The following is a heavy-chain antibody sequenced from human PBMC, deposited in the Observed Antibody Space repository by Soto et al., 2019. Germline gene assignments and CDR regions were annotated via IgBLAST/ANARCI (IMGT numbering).Heavy chain of an antibody. Sequence: GGSLRLSCAASGFTFSSYGMHWVRQAPGKGQEWEAVISYDGSNKYYADSVKGRFTISKDNSKNTLYLQMNSLRAEVTAVYYCANDGYSSGISHLDYWGQGTLVTVSS. D-gene: IGHD2-15*01. CDR3: ANDGYSSGISHLDY. J-gene: IGHJ4*02. CDR2: ISYDGSNK. V-gene: IGHV3-30*18. CDR1: GFTFSSYG.